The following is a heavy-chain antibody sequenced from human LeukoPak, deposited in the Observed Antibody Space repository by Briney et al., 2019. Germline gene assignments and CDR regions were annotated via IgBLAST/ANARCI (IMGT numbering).Heavy chain of an antibody. Sequence: SETLSLTCTVSGDSISTYYWSWIRQPPGKGLEWIGYIYYRVTSDYNPSLKSRVTMSVDMSTRQISLKLSSVTAADTAVYYCARDTYYYDSSGPNPAFDIWGQGTMVTVSS. D-gene: IGHD3-22*01. V-gene: IGHV4-59*12. CDR3: ARDTYYYDSSGPNPAFDI. CDR2: IYYRVTS. CDR1: GDSISTYY. J-gene: IGHJ3*02.